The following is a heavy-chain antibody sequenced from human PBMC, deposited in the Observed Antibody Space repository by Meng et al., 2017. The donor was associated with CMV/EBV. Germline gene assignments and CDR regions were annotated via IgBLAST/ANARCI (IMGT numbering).Heavy chain of an antibody. Sequence: GESLKISCAASGFTFSSYGLHWVRQAPGKGLEWVAFIRNDGSNKYYADSVKGRFTISRDNSKNTLYLQMNGLRTEDTAVYYCARGAFIVGATRYYGMDVWGQGTTVTVSS. J-gene: IGHJ6*02. CDR2: IRNDGSNK. V-gene: IGHV3-30*02. D-gene: IGHD1-26*01. CDR3: ARGAFIVGATRYYGMDV. CDR1: GFTFSSYG.